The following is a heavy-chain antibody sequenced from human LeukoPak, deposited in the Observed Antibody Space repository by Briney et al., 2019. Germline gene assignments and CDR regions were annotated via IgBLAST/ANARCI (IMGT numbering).Heavy chain of an antibody. CDR3: AKDIGYYAFDY. CDR2: ISWNSGSI. J-gene: IGHJ4*02. CDR1: GFTFDDYA. D-gene: IGHD1-26*01. V-gene: IGHV3-9*01. Sequence: GGSLRLACAASGFTFDDYAMHWVRQAPGKGLEWVSGISWNSGSIGYADSVKGRFTISRDNAKNSLYLQMNSLRAEDTALYYCAKDIGYYAFDYWGQGTLVTVSS.